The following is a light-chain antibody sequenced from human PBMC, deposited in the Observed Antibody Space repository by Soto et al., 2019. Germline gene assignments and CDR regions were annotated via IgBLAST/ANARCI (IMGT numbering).Light chain of an antibody. J-gene: IGKJ1*01. CDR2: KAT. CDR1: QSVQTW. Sequence: IQLTQSPSTLSASVGDRVSITCRASQSVQTWLAWFQQKPGKAPKLLIYKATTLETGVPSRFSGSGSETEFTLTISSLQPDDFATYYCQHYNSYSEAFGQGTKVDI. V-gene: IGKV1-5*03. CDR3: QHYNSYSEA.